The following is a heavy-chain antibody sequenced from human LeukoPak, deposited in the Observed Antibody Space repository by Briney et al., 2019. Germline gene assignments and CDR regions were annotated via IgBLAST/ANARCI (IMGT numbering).Heavy chain of an antibody. CDR2: IKEDGSEK. V-gene: IGHV3-7*01. CDR1: GFTFSSYW. CDR3: AREAGRIVVVITAGYFDY. D-gene: IGHD3-22*01. Sequence: GGSLRLSCAGSGFTFSSYWMSWVRQAPGKGLEWVANIKEDGSEKYYVGSVKGRFTISRDNAKNSLYLQMNSLRAEDTAVYYCAREAGRIVVVITAGYFDYWGQGTLVTVSS. J-gene: IGHJ4*02.